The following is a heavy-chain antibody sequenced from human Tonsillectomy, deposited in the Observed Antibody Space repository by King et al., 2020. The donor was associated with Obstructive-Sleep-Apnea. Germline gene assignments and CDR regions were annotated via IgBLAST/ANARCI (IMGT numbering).Heavy chain of an antibody. D-gene: IGHD2-15*01. CDR1: GGTFSNYT. J-gene: IGHJ6*02. CDR2: IIPLAAIV. CDR3: ARVLGYCSGSTCFPNYYYYGMDV. Sequence: HVQLVQSGAEVKKPGSSVKVSCRTSGGTFSNYTIAWVRQAPGQVLEWMGGIIPLAAIVHSAQQFQGRVTITADKSTGTAYMELSSLRSEDTAIYYCARVLGYCSGSTCFPNYYYYGMDVWGQGTTVTVSS. V-gene: IGHV1-69*04.